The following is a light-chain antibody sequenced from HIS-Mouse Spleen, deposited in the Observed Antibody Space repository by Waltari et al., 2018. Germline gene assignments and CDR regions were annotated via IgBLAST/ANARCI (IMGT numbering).Light chain of an antibody. CDR3: CSYAGSSTPWV. V-gene: IGLV6-57*04. Sequence: NFMLTQPHSVSESPGKTVTISCTRSSGSIASHYVQWYQQRPGSAPTTVIYEDNQRPSGVPDRFSGSIDSSSNSASLTISGLKTEDEADYYCCSYAGSSTPWVFGGGTKLTVL. CDR2: EDN. CDR1: SGSIASHY. J-gene: IGLJ3*02.